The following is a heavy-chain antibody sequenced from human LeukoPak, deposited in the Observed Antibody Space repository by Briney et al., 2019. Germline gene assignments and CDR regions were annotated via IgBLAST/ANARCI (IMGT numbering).Heavy chain of an antibody. CDR1: GGSISSSSYY. CDR2: IYYSGST. Sequence: SETLSLTCTVSGGSISSSSYYWGWIRQPPGKGLEWIGSIYYSGSTYYNPSLKSRVTISVDTSKNQFSLKLSSVTAADTAVYYCARSENGYLNWFDPWGQGTLVTVSS. D-gene: IGHD1-1*01. J-gene: IGHJ5*02. CDR3: ARSENGYLNWFDP. V-gene: IGHV4-39*01.